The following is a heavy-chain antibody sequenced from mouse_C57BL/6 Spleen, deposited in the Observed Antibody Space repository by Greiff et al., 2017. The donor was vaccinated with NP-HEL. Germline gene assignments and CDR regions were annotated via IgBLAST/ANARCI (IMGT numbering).Heavy chain of an antibody. V-gene: IGHV5-17*01. Sequence: EVKLVESGGGLVKPGGSLKLSCAASGFTFSDYGMHWVRQAPEKGLEWVAYISSGSSTIYYADTVKGRFTISRDNAKNTLFLQMTSLRSEDTAMYYCANYYGSSYYYAMDYWGQGTSVTVSS. CDR1: GFTFSDYG. D-gene: IGHD1-1*01. CDR2: ISSGSSTI. CDR3: ANYYGSSYYYAMDY. J-gene: IGHJ4*01.